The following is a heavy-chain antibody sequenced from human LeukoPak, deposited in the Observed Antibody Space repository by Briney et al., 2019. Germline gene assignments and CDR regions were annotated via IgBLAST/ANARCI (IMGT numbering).Heavy chain of an antibody. J-gene: IGHJ4*02. V-gene: IGHV4-59*01. CDR1: GGSTSSYY. CDR2: IYYSGTT. D-gene: IGHD6-13*01. CDR3: ARGVYIAAAQYGY. Sequence: PSETLSLTCTVSGGSTSSYYWSWIRQPPGKGLEWIGYIYYSGTTNYDPSLKSRVTISVDTSKNQFSLKLSSVTAADTAVYYCARGVYIAAAQYGYWGQGTLVTVSP.